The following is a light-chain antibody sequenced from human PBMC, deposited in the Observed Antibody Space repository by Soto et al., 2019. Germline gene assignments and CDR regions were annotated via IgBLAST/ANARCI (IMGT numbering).Light chain of an antibody. CDR3: QQYNSYSQT. J-gene: IGKJ1*01. CDR2: KAS. V-gene: IGKV1-5*03. Sequence: DIQMTQSPSTLSASVGDRVTITCLASQSISSWLAWYQQKPGKAPKLLIYKASSLESGVPSRFSGSGSGTEFTLTISSLQPDDFAPYYCQQYNSYSQTFGQGTKVDIK. CDR1: QSISSW.